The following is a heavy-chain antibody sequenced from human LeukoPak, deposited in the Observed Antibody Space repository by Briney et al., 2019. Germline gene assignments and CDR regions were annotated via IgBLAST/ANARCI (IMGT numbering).Heavy chain of an antibody. Sequence: SETLSLTCTVSGGSISSYYWSWIRQPAGKGLEWIGRIYTSGSTNYNPSLKSRVTMSVDTSKNQFSLNLTSVTAADTAVYYCARFGSSTWYKGAFDIWGQGTMVTVAS. CDR3: ARFGSSTWYKGAFDI. CDR2: IYTSGST. J-gene: IGHJ3*02. CDR1: GGSISSYY. V-gene: IGHV4-4*07. D-gene: IGHD6-13*01.